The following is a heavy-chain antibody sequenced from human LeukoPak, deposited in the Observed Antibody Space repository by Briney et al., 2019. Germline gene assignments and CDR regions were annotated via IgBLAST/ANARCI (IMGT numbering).Heavy chain of an antibody. J-gene: IGHJ4*02. V-gene: IGHV4-39*01. CDR3: ARPGYPISRRRNYFDY. CDR1: GGSISSSSYY. D-gene: IGHD5-12*01. CDR2: IYYSGST. Sequence: SETLSLTCTVSGGSISSSSYYWGWIRQPPGKGLEWIGSIYYSGSTYYNPSLKSRVTISVDTSKNQFSLKLSSVTAADTAVYYCARPGYPISRRRNYFDYWGQGTLVTVSS.